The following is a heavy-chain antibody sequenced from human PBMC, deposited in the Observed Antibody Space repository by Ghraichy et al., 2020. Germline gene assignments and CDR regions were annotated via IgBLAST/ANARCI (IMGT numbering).Heavy chain of an antibody. CDR3: SRGGGAGTPVLYHMDV. D-gene: IGHD6-19*01. J-gene: IGHJ6*02. CDR1: GFPLSNYA. Sequence: GGSLRLSCTASGFPLSNYAMSWVRQTPGKGLEWVSSIEGGSVDSYYTDSVKGRFIISRDDPRNTLYLQMNSLRAEDTAVYYCSRGGGAGTPVLYHMDVWGLGTTVTVSS. V-gene: IGHV3-23*01. CDR2: IEGGSVDS.